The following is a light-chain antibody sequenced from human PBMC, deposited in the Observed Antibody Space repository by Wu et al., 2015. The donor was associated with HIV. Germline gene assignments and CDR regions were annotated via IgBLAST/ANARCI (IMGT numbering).Light chain of an antibody. CDR3: QQYGSSFT. CDR1: QSVRSSY. J-gene: IGKJ3*01. Sequence: ESVLTQSPGTLSLSPGERATLSCRASQSVRSSYLAWYQQKPGQAPRLLIYGASSRATGIPDRFSGNGSGTDFTLTISSLEPEDFAVYYCQQYGSSFTFGPGTKVDI. CDR2: GAS. V-gene: IGKV3-20*01.